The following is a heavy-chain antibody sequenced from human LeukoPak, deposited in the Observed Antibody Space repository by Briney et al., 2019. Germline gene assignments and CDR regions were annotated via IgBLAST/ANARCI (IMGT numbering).Heavy chain of an antibody. V-gene: IGHV4-34*01. Sequence: SETLSLTCAVYGGSFSSYYWSWIRQPPGKGLEWIGEFNHSGSTNYNPSLKSRVTISVDTSKNQFSLKLSSVTAADTAVYYCARALGYCSSTSCQGYFDFWGQGTLVTVSS. D-gene: IGHD2-2*01. CDR2: FNHSGST. CDR1: GGSFSSYY. J-gene: IGHJ4*02. CDR3: ARALGYCSSTSCQGYFDF.